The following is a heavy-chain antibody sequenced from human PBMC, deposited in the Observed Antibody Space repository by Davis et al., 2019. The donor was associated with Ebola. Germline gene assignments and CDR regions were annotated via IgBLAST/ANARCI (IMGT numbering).Heavy chain of an antibody. J-gene: IGHJ4*02. Sequence: GESLKISCAASGFTFSSYAMHWVRQAPGKGVEWVAFISYDESNEYYADSVKGRFTISRDNSKNTLYLQMNNLRAEDTAVYYCARDPSTTAYSNYFDYWGQGTLVTVSS. CDR3: ARDPSTTAYSNYFDY. CDR1: GFTFSSYA. V-gene: IGHV3-30-3*01. CDR2: ISYDESNE. D-gene: IGHD4-11*01.